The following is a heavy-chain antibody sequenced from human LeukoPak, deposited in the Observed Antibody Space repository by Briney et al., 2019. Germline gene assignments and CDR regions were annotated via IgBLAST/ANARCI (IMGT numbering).Heavy chain of an antibody. D-gene: IGHD4-17*01. V-gene: IGHV3-23*01. CDR3: AKDRPPPYGDYGYYYYYYMDV. J-gene: IGHJ6*03. CDR2: ISGSGGST. Sequence: GGSLRLSCAASGFTFSSYAMSWVRQAPGKGLEWVSAISGSGGSTYYADSVKGRFTISRVNSKNTLYLQMNSLRAEDTAVYYCAKDRPPPYGDYGYYYYYYMDVWGKGTTVTASS. CDR1: GFTFSSYA.